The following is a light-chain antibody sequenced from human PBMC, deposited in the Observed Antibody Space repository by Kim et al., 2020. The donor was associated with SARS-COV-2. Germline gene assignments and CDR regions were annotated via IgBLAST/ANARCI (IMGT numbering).Light chain of an antibody. V-gene: IGLV4-69*01. J-gene: IGLJ2*01. Sequence: ASVKLTCTRSTGHNNYAIAWLQQQPGKGPRYLMRLYSDGRHTKGDGIPDRFSGSTSGSEYSLTISSLQSEDEADYYCQTWGSGIAVFGGGTQLTVL. CDR2: LYSDGRH. CDR1: TGHNNYA. CDR3: QTWGSGIAV.